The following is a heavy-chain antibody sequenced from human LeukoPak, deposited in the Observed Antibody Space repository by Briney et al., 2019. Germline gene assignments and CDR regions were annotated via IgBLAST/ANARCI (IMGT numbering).Heavy chain of an antibody. D-gene: IGHD6-19*01. J-gene: IGHJ4*02. V-gene: IGHV3-21*01. CDR2: ISSSSNYI. CDR1: GFTVSSNY. Sequence: GGSLRLSCAASGFTVSSNYMSWVRQAPGKGLEWVSSISSSSNYIFNADSVKGRFTISRDNAKNSLYLQMNSLRAEDTAVYYCARDRVITVAGNINLFDYWGQGTLVTVSS. CDR3: ARDRVITVAGNINLFDY.